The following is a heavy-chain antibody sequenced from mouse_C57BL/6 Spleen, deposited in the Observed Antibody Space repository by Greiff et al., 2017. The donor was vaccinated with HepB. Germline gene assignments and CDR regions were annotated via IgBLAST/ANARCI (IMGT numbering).Heavy chain of an antibody. CDR3: ARLWPTTGWYFDV. V-gene: IGHV1-82*01. CDR2: IYPGDGDT. Sequence: QVQLQQSGPELVKPGASVKISCKASGYAFSSSWMNWVKQRPGKGLEWIGRIYPGDGDTNYNGKFKGKATLTADKSSSTAYMQLSSLTSEDSAVYFCARLWPTTGWYFDVWGTGTTVTVSS. J-gene: IGHJ1*03. D-gene: IGHD1-1*01. CDR1: GYAFSSSW.